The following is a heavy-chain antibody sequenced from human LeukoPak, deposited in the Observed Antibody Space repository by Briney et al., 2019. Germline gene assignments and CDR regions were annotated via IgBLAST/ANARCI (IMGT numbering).Heavy chain of an antibody. J-gene: IGHJ4*02. V-gene: IGHV3-9*01. CDR3: AKDSSVAGAPPS. Sequence: SGGSLRLSCAASGFTFDDYAMHWVRQAPGKGLEWVSGISWNSGSIGYADSVKGRFTISRDNAKNSLYLQMNSLRAEDTALYYCAKDSSVAGAPPSWGQGTLVTVSS. D-gene: IGHD6-19*01. CDR2: ISWNSGSI. CDR1: GFTFDDYA.